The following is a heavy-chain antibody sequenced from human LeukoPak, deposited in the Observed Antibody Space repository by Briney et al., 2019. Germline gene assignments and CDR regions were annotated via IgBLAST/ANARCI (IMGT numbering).Heavy chain of an antibody. CDR2: INHSGST. V-gene: IGHV4-34*01. D-gene: IGHD3-10*01. CDR3: ARGPYYYGSGSYWNWFDP. CDR1: GGSFSGYY. Sequence: SETLSLTCAVYGGSFSGYYWSWIRQPPGKGLEWIGEINHSGSTNYNPSLKSRVTISVDTSKNQFSLKLSSVTATDTAVYYCARGPYYYGSGSYWNWFDPWGQGTLVTVSS. J-gene: IGHJ5*02.